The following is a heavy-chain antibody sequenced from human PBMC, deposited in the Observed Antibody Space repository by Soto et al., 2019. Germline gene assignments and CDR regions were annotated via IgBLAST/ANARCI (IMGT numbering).Heavy chain of an antibody. V-gene: IGHV3-23*01. Sequence: GGSLRLSCAASGFTFVSYAMSWVRQAPGKGLDWVSSISGSGDSTYYADSVKGRFTISRDNSKNTLYLQVDSLRAGDTAFFYCAKGGIAAAGPSLWYFDLWGRGTLVTVSS. CDR3: AKGGIAAAGPSLWYFDL. CDR1: GFTFVSYA. D-gene: IGHD6-13*01. J-gene: IGHJ2*01. CDR2: ISGSGDST.